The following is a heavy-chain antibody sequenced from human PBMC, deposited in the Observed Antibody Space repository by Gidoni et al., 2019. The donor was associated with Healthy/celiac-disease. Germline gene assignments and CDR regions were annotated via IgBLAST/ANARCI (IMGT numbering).Heavy chain of an antibody. CDR3: AKDPTPRLTSARGY. CDR1: GFTFSSYA. D-gene: IGHD2-15*01. Sequence: EVQLLESGGGLVQPGGSLRLSCAASGFTFSSYAMSWVRQAPGKGLEWVSAISGSGGSTYYADSVKGRFAISRDNSKNTLYLQMNSLRAEDTAVYYCAKDPTPRLTSARGYWGQGTLVTVSS. CDR2: ISGSGGST. J-gene: IGHJ4*02. V-gene: IGHV3-23*01.